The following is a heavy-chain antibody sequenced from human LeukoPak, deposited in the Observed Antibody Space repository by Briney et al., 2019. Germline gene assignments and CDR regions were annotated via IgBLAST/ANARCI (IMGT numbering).Heavy chain of an antibody. V-gene: IGHV4-61*02. Sequence: SETLSLTCTVSGDSISSGDYYWSWIRQPAGKGLEWIGRIYTSGSTNYNPSLKSRVTISVDTSKNQFSLKLTSETAADTAVYYCARGPYKYDGSGAFYIWGQGTMVTVSS. CDR1: GDSISSGDYY. J-gene: IGHJ3*02. CDR3: ARGPYKYDGSGAFYI. D-gene: IGHD3-22*01. CDR2: IYTSGST.